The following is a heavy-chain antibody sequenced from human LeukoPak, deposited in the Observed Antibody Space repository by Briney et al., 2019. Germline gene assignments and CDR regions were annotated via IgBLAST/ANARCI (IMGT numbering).Heavy chain of an antibody. Sequence: GGSLRLSCTASGFTFSSYWMSWVRLAPGKGLEWVANIRQDGGLKHYVDSVKGRFTISRDNAENSLYLQMNSLRAEDTAVYYCAREIVGAIKSYFDYWGQGTLVTASS. D-gene: IGHD1-26*01. CDR2: IRQDGGLK. CDR3: AREIVGAIKSYFDY. V-gene: IGHV3-7*01. J-gene: IGHJ4*02. CDR1: GFTFSSYW.